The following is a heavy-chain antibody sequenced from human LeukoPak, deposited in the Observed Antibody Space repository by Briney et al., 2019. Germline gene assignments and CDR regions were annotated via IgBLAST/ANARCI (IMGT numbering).Heavy chain of an antibody. CDR2: IKQDGSEK. V-gene: IGHV3-7*01. CDR1: GFTFSSYW. CDR3: ARAHYDYVWGSYRYSPDAFDI. D-gene: IGHD3-16*02. J-gene: IGHJ3*02. Sequence: GSLRLSCAASGFTFSSYWMSWVRPAPGKGLEWVADIKQDGSEKYYVDSVKGRFTISRDIPKNSLYLQMNSLRADDTAVYYCARAHYDYVWGSYRYSPDAFDIWGQGTMVTVSS.